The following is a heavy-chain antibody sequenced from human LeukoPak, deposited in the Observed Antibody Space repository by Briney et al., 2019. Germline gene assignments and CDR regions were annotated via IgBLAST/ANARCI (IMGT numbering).Heavy chain of an antibody. Sequence: GGSLRLSCAASGFTFDDYAMHWVRQGPGKGLEWVSYISSSSSTIYYADSVKGRFTISRDNAKNSLYLQMNSLRAEDTAVYYCARDQGGGLRFLEWLYPGIMDVWGKGTTVTVSS. D-gene: IGHD3-3*01. CDR1: GFTFDDYA. J-gene: IGHJ6*03. CDR3: ARDQGGGLRFLEWLYPGIMDV. CDR2: ISSSSSTI. V-gene: IGHV3-48*01.